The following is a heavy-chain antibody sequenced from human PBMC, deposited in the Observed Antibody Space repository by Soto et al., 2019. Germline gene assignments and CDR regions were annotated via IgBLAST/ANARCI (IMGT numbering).Heavy chain of an antibody. D-gene: IGHD4-17*01. V-gene: IGHV3-33*01. J-gene: IGHJ6*03. CDR3: ARDSGGDYHNYYMDV. Sequence: QMQLVESGGGVVQPGTSLRLSCAASGFTFSNYAMHWVRQAPGKGLEWVTIIWYDGSDKNYGDSVKGRFTISRDNSKNTLYLQMNSLRVEDTAVYYCARDSGGDYHNYYMDVWAKGPRSPSP. CDR2: IWYDGSDK. CDR1: GFTFSNYA.